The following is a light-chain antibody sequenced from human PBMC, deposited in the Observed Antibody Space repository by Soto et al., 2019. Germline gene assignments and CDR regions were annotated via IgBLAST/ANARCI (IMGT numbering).Light chain of an antibody. CDR1: NIGTKS. CDR3: QVWDNSTDHVV. Sequence: SYELTQPPSVSVAPGQTARITCGGDNIGTKSVHWYQQRPGQAPVLVVYDDSDRPSRIPERFSGSNSGNTATLTISRVEAGDEADFCCQVWDNSTDHVVFGGGTKLTVL. J-gene: IGLJ2*01. V-gene: IGLV3-21*02. CDR2: DDS.